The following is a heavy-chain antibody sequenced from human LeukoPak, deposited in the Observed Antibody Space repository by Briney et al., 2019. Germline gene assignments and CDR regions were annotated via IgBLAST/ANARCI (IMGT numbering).Heavy chain of an antibody. CDR2: IRYDGSNK. D-gene: IGHD1-20*01. J-gene: IGHJ4*02. V-gene: IGHV3-30*02. CDR3: AKDRRVTGKFYYFDY. CDR1: GFTFSSYG. Sequence: GGSLRLSCAASGFTFSSYGMHWVRQAPGKGLEWVAFIRYDGSNKYYADSVKGRFTISRDNSKNTLYLQMNSLRAEDTAVYYCAKDRRVTGKFYYFDYWGQGTLVTVSS.